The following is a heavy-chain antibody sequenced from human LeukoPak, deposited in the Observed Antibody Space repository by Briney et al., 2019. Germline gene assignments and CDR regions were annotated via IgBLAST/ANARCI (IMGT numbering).Heavy chain of an antibody. V-gene: IGHV4-59*12. CDR1: SDLYRICY. CDR2: FYYSGST. CDR3: GRGHNEHSYKSNFEM. J-gene: IGHJ3*02. Sequence: SETLSLTCSVSSDLYRICYGSWMRHPAGKGREGIGYFYYSGSTKYNPSLKSRVTILVGPFKNRFSLKLTSATGGGTAGYYCGRGHNEHSYKSNFEMWGQGTLVTVCS. D-gene: IGHD3-3*02.